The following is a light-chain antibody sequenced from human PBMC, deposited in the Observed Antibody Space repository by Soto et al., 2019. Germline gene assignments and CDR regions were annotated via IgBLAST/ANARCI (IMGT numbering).Light chain of an antibody. J-gene: IGKJ5*01. V-gene: IGKV3-15*01. Sequence: EIVLTQSQGTLSLSPGERATLSCIAIQSLSNSSIAWYQQKPGQAPRLLIYGASTRATGIPARFSGSGSGTEFTLTISSLQSEDFAVYYCQQYNNWPPITFGQGTRLEIK. CDR3: QQYNNWPPIT. CDR2: GAS. CDR1: QSLSNS.